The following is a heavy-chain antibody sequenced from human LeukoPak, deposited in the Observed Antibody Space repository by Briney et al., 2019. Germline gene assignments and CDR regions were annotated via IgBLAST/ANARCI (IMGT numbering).Heavy chain of an antibody. J-gene: IGHJ4*02. D-gene: IGHD2-2*01. CDR3: ARGARVPAAMWRDLQYFDY. CDR2: INHSGST. V-gene: IGHV4-34*01. CDR1: GGSFSGYY. Sequence: SETLSLTCAVYGGSFSGYYWSWIRQPPGKGLEWIGEINHSGSTNYNPSLKSRVTISVDTSKNQFSLKLSSVTAADTAVYYCARGARVPAAMWRDLQYFDYWGQGTLVTVSS.